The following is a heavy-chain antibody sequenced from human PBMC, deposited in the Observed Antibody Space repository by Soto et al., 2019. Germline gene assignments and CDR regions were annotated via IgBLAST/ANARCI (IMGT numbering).Heavy chain of an antibody. V-gene: IGHV1-69*08. D-gene: IGHD5-12*01. CDR1: GGTFSSYT. CDR2: IIPILGIA. J-gene: IGHJ4*02. CDR3: ARDLGGYDFDRYHY. Sequence: QVQLVQSGAEVKKPGSSVKVSCKASGGTFSSYTISWVRQAPGQGLEWMGRIIPILGIANYAQKFQGRVTXXAXKXXSTAYMELSSLRSEDTAVYYCARDLGGYDFDRYHYWGQGTLVTVSS.